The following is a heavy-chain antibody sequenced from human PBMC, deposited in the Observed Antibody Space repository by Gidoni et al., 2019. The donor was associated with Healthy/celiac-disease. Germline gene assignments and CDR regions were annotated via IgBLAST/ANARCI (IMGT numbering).Heavy chain of an antibody. Sequence: EVQLVESGGGLVQPGRSLRLSCAASGFTFDDYAMHWVRQAPGKGLEWVSGISWNSGSIGYADSVKGRFTISRDNAKNSLYLQMNSLRAEDTALYYCAKDRTPGIAAAGGNWFDPWGQGTLVTVSS. V-gene: IGHV3-9*01. J-gene: IGHJ5*02. CDR2: ISWNSGSI. CDR3: AKDRTPGIAAAGGNWFDP. CDR1: GFTFDDYA. D-gene: IGHD6-13*01.